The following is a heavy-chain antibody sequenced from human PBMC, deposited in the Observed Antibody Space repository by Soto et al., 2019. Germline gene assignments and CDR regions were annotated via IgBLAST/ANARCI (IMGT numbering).Heavy chain of an antibody. CDR1: GYTLTRRS. D-gene: IGHD6-19*01. V-gene: IGHV1-3*01. J-gene: IGHJ4*02. CDR3: ARAVAVAADFDY. Sequence: PLNGSRKDSGYTLTRRSMSLVRPAPGQRLEWMGWINAGNGNTKYSQKFQGRVTITRDTSASTAYMELSSLRSEDTAVYYCARAVAVAADFDYWGQGTLVTVSS. CDR2: INAGNGNT.